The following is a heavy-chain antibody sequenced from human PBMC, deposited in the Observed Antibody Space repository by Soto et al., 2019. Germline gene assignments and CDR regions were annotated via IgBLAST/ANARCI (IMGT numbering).Heavy chain of an antibody. J-gene: IGHJ4*02. D-gene: IGHD1-26*01. CDR1: GYTFTSYG. Sequence: QVQLVQSGAEVKKPGASVKVSCKASGYTFTSYGISWVRQAPGQGLEWMGWISAYNGNTNSAQKLQGRVTMTTDTATSTASMELRSLRSDATAVYYCARDRGSYALDYWGQGTLVTVSS. CDR2: ISAYNGNT. CDR3: ARDRGSYALDY. V-gene: IGHV1-18*01.